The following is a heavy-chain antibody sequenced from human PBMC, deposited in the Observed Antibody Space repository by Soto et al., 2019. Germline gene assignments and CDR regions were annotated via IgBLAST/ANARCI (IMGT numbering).Heavy chain of an antibody. Sequence: SQTLSLTCAISGDSVSSNSAAWNWIRQSPSRGLEWLGRTYYRSKWYNDYAVSVKSRITINPDTSKNQFSLQLNSVTPEDTAVYYCARDTMGYYPPDSYYYYMDVWGKGTTVTVSS. J-gene: IGHJ6*03. CDR2: TYYRSKWYN. CDR1: GDSVSSNSAA. CDR3: ARDTMGYYPPDSYYYYMDV. V-gene: IGHV6-1*01. D-gene: IGHD3-22*01.